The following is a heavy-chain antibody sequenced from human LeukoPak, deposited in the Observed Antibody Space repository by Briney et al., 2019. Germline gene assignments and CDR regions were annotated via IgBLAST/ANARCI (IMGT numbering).Heavy chain of an antibody. J-gene: IGHJ4*02. CDR3: ARTRRGSGSPFDY. D-gene: IGHD3-10*01. CDR1: GGSISSYY. V-gene: IGHV4-59*01. CDR2: IYYSGST. Sequence: SETLSPTCTVSGGSISSYYWSWIRQPPGKGLEWIGYIYYSGSTNYNPSLKSRVTISVDTSKNQFSLKLSSVTAADTAVYYCARTRRGSGSPFDYWGQGTLVTGSS.